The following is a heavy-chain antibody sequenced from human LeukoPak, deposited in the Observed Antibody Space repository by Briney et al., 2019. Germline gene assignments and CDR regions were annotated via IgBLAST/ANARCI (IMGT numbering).Heavy chain of an antibody. V-gene: IGHV3-33*01. CDR2: IWYDGSNK. CDR3: ARHKDWTFDY. J-gene: IGHJ4*02. Sequence: GGSLRLSCAASGFTFGSYDMHCVRQAPGKGLEWVAVIWYDGSNKYYADSVKGRFTTSRDISKNTLYLQMNSLRAEDTAVYYCARHKDWTFDYWGQGTLVTVSS. D-gene: IGHD3/OR15-3a*01. CDR1: GFTFGSYD.